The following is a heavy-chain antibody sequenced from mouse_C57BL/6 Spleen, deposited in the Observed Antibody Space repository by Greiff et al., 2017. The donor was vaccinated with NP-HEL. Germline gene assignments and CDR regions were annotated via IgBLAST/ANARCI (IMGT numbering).Heavy chain of an antibody. CDR1: GYAFSSSW. CDR2: IYPGDGDT. V-gene: IGHV1-82*01. CDR3: ARGREGYAMDY. J-gene: IGHJ4*01. Sequence: QVQLQQSGPELVKPGASVKISCKASGYAFSSSWMNWVKQRPGKGLEWIGRIYPGDGDTNYNGKFKGKATLTADKSSSTAYMQLSSLTSEDSAVYFCARGREGYAMDYWGQGASVTVSS.